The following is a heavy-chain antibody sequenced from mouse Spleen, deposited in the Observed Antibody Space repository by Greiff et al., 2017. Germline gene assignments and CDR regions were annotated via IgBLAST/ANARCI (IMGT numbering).Heavy chain of an antibody. CDR2: IHPNSGST. CDR3: SRGDYRPFFDY. J-gene: IGHJ2*01. CDR1: GYTFTSYW. V-gene: IGHV1-64*01. D-gene: IGHD5-5*01. Sequence: QVQLQQSGAELVKPGASVKLSCKASGYTFTSYWMHWVKQRPGQGLEWIGMIHPNSGSTNYNEKFKSKATLTVDKSSSTAYMQLSSLTSEDSAVYYWSRGDYRPFFDYWGQGTTLTVSS.